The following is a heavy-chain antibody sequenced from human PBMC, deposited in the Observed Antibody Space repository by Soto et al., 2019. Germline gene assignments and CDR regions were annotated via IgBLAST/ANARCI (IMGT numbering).Heavy chain of an antibody. D-gene: IGHD5-12*01. CDR3: SRDWAYSTTHVFYS. J-gene: IGHJ4*02. CDR1: GFTVTSNY. V-gene: IGHV3-66*01. CDR2: IYSGGGT. Sequence: PGGSLRLSCAASGFTVTSNYMSWVRQAPGKGLEWVSVIYSGGGTYYADSVKGRFTISRDNSKNTLYLQMNSLRVEDTAVYYCSRDWAYSTTHVFYSWGQGTLVTVSS.